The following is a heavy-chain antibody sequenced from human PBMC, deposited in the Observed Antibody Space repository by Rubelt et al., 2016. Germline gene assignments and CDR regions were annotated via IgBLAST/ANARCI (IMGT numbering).Heavy chain of an antibody. CDR1: GYTFTGYY. J-gene: IGHJ6*03. CDR2: INPNSGGT. D-gene: IGHD2-2*01. CDR3: ARAGVPAAIWRYYYYMVV. V-gene: IGHV1-2*02. Sequence: QVQLVQSGAEVKKPGASVKVSCKASGYTFTGYYMHWVRQAPGQGLEWMGWINPNSGGTNYAQKFQGRVTMTRDSSIGTAYMELSRLGSEHMAVYYCARAGVPAAIWRYYYYMVVWGKGTTVTVSS.